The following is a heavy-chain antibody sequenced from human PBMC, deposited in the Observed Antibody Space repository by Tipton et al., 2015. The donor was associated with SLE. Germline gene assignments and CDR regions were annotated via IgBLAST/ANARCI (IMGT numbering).Heavy chain of an antibody. CDR2: INPGGGST. Sequence: PEVKKPGASVKVSCKASGYTFNSYYIHWVRQAPGQGLEWMGIINPGGGSTTYSQKFQGRVTMTRDTSTSTVYMELSSLGSEDTAVYYCARVLQSGDAFDIWGQGTMVTVSS. CDR3: ARVLQSGDAFDI. CDR1: GYTFNSYY. J-gene: IGHJ3*02. D-gene: IGHD4-11*01. V-gene: IGHV1-46*02.